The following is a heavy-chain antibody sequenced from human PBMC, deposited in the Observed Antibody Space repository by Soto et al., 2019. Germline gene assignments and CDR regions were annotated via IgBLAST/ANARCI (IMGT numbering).Heavy chain of an antibody. Sequence: EVQMVESGGGLVQPGGSLRLSCAASGFIFNNYWMHWVRQVPGKGLMWVSRIQSDGSSIDYADSVKGRFTISRDNAKNTVYLQRNSLRVEDTAVYYCARSGGIDNWGQGTLVTVSS. J-gene: IGHJ4*02. CDR1: GFIFNNYW. CDR2: IQSDGSSI. D-gene: IGHD3-3*01. V-gene: IGHV3-74*01. CDR3: ARSGGIDN.